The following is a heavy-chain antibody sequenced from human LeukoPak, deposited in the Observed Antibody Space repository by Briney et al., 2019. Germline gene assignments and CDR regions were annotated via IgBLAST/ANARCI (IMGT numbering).Heavy chain of an antibody. Sequence: VASVKVSCKVSGYTLTELSMHWVRQAPGQGLEWVGWISAYNGNTNYAQKLQGRVTITTDTSTSTAYMELRSLRSDDTAVYYCARTPPSASGNHDYWGQGTLVTVSS. CDR2: ISAYNGNT. V-gene: IGHV1-18*01. CDR3: ARTPPSASGNHDY. CDR1: GYTLTELS. D-gene: IGHD1-14*01. J-gene: IGHJ4*02.